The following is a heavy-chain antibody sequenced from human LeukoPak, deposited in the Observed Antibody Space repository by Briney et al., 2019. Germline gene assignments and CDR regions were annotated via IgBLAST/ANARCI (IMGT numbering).Heavy chain of an antibody. CDR2: IYHSGST. Sequence: SETLSLTCTVSGYSITSTYYWGWIRQPPGKGLEWIGSIYHSGSTYYNPSLRSRAAISVDTSRNQFSLRLRSMTAAHTAVYYCARVPGVFYDTLTGYGSGWFDPWGQGTLVTVPS. V-gene: IGHV4-38-2*02. J-gene: IGHJ5*02. CDR3: ARVPGVFYDTLTGYGSGWFDP. CDR1: GYSITSTYY. D-gene: IGHD3-9*01.